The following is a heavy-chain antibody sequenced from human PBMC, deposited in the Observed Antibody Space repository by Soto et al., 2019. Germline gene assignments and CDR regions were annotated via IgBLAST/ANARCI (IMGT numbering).Heavy chain of an antibody. D-gene: IGHD6-19*01. J-gene: IGHJ4*02. V-gene: IGHV3-11*01. CDR2: ISSTGRTI. CDR1: GFTFSNYY. Sequence: PGGSLRPSCVASGFTFSNYYMSWIRQAPGKGLEWVSYISSTGRTIYYADSVKGRFTVSRDNAQNSLSLKLNSLRVEDTAVYYCARSYSSGWEFDYWGQGTQVTVSS. CDR3: ARSYSSGWEFDY.